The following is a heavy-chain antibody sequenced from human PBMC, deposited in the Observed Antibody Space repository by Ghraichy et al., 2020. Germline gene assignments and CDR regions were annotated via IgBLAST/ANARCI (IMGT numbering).Heavy chain of an antibody. CDR2: IYYSGST. CDR3: ARGDGYDIREGWFDP. J-gene: IGHJ5*02. V-gene: IGHV4-59*01. Sequence: SETLSLTCTVSGGSISSYYWSWIRQPPGKGLEWIGYIYYSGSTNYNPSLKSRVTISVDTSKNQFSLKLSSVTAADTVVYYCARGDGYDIREGWFDPWGQGTLVTVSS. CDR1: GGSISSYY. D-gene: IGHD3-3*01.